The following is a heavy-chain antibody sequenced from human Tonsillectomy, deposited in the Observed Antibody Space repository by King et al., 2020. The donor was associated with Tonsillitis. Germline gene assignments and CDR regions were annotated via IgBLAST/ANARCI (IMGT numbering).Heavy chain of an antibody. CDR1: GFTFGDYT. Sequence: EVQLVESGGGLVQPGRSLRLSCTVSGFTFGDYTMTWVRQAPGKGLEWVGFIRSKAYGGTTEYAASVKGRFTISRDDSKSIAYLQMNSLKSEDTAVYHCTRFTIFGAPLFDYWGQGTLVTVSS. CDR3: TRFTIFGAPLFDY. V-gene: IGHV3-49*04. CDR2: IRSKAYGGTT. D-gene: IGHD3-3*01. J-gene: IGHJ4*02.